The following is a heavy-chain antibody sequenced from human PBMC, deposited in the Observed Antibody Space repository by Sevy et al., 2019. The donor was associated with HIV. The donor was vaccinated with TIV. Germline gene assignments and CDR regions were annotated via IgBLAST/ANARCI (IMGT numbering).Heavy chain of an antibody. CDR2: ISGRGGST. CDR3: AKDRSIAARRDGMDV. J-gene: IGHJ6*02. D-gene: IGHD6-6*01. Sequence: GGSLRLSCAASGFTFSSYAMSWVRQAPGKGLEWVSAISGRGGSTYYADSRKGRFTNSRDNSKNTRYLQMNSLRAEGTAIYYCAKDRSIAARRDGMDVWGQGTTVTVSS. V-gene: IGHV3-23*01. CDR1: GFTFSSYA.